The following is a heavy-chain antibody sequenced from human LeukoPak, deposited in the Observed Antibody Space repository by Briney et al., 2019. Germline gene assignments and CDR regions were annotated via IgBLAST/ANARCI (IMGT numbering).Heavy chain of an antibody. J-gene: IGHJ4*02. Sequence: GGSLRLSCAASGFTFSSYAMSWVRQAPGKGLEWVSSISGSGNRTYYADSVKGRFTISRDNSKNTLFLQMNSLRAEDTAVYFCARSRDGYKRFDSWGQGTLVTVSS. CDR1: GFTFSSYA. D-gene: IGHD5-24*01. V-gene: IGHV3-23*01. CDR2: ISGSGNRT. CDR3: ARSRDGYKRFDS.